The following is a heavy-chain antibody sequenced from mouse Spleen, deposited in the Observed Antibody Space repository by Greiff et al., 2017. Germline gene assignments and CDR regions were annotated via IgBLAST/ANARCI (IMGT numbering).Heavy chain of an antibody. Sequence: QVQLQQSGAELVRPGASVKLSCKASGYTFTSYWMHWVKQRPGQGLEWIGYINPSSGYTKYNQKFKDKATLTADKSSSTAYMQLSSLTYEDSAVYYCARGLAPYYFDYWGQGTTLTVSS. CDR2: INPSSGYT. CDR3: ARGLAPYYFDY. D-gene: IGHD3-3*01. J-gene: IGHJ2*01. V-gene: IGHV1-7*01. CDR1: GYTFTSYW.